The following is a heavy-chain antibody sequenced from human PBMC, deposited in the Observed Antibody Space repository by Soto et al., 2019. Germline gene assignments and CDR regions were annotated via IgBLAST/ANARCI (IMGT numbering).Heavy chain of an antibody. CDR1: GFTFSNAW. D-gene: IGHD3-9*01. CDR2: IKSKTDGGTT. V-gene: IGHV3-15*07. J-gene: IGHJ4*02. CDR3: TTPYYDILTDYSDY. Sequence: GGSLRLSCAASGFTFSNAWMNWVRQAPGKGLEWVGRIKSKTDGGTTDYAAPVKGRFTISRDDSKNTRYLQMNSLKTEDTAVYYCTTPYYDILTDYSDYWGQGTLVTVSS.